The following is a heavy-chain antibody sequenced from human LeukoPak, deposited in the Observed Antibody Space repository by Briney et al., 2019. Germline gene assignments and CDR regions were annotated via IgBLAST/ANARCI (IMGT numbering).Heavy chain of an antibody. Sequence: GGSLRLSCAASGFTFSSYAMNWVRQTPGKGLEWVSTISDSGGSTYYADSVKGRLTISRDNSKNALYLQMNSLRAEDTAVYYCAEGRPFDYWGQGTLVTVSS. J-gene: IGHJ4*02. V-gene: IGHV3-23*01. CDR3: AEGRPFDY. CDR1: GFTFSSYA. CDR2: ISDSGGST.